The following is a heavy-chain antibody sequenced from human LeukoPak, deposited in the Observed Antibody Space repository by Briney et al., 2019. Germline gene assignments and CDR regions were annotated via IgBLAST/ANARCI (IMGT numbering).Heavy chain of an antibody. CDR1: GGTFSSYA. Sequence: SVKVSCKASGGTFSSYAISWVRQVPGQGLEWMGRIIPIFGTANYAQKFQGRVTITTDESTSTAYMELSSLRSEDTAVYYCAREQYSTPFDYWGQGTLVTVSS. CDR3: AREQYSTPFDY. V-gene: IGHV1-69*05. D-gene: IGHD4-11*01. J-gene: IGHJ4*02. CDR2: IIPIFGTA.